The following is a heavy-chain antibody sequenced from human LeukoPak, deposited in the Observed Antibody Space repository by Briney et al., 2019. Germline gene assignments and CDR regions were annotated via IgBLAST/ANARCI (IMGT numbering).Heavy chain of an antibody. V-gene: IGHV1-2*02. CDR2: INPNSGGT. D-gene: IGHD1-26*01. Sequence: ASVKVSCKASGYTFTGYYMHWVRQAPGQGLEWMGWINPNSGGTRYAQKFQGRVTMTRDLSTSTDYMELSSLRSDDTAVYFCARDNSVGDYAWWFDPWGQGTLVTVSS. J-gene: IGHJ5*02. CDR1: GYTFTGYY. CDR3: ARDNSVGDYAWWFDP.